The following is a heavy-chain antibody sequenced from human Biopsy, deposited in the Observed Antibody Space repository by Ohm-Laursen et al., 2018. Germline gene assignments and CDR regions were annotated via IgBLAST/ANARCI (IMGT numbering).Heavy chain of an antibody. CDR2: FYHSGST. J-gene: IGHJ5*02. CDR1: GYSISSGYN. CDR3: ARDRDRRGWFDP. V-gene: IGHV4-38-2*02. Sequence: SQTLSLTCAVSGYSISSGYNWGWIRQPPGKGLEWIGSFYHSGSTYYNPSLKSRVTISVDTSKNQFSLKVSSVTAADTAVYYCARDRDRRGWFDPWGQGTLVTVSS. D-gene: IGHD1-14*01.